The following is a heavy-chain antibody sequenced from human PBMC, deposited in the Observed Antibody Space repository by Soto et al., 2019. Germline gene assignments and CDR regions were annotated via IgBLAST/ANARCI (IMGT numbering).Heavy chain of an antibody. Sequence: SETLSLTCAVYGGSFSGYYWSWIRQPPGKGLEWIGEINHSGSTNYNPSLKSRVTISVDTSKNQFSLKLSSVTAADTAVYYCANRIAAAGHNWFDPWGQGTLVTVSS. CDR1: GGSFSGYY. D-gene: IGHD6-13*01. V-gene: IGHV4-34*01. CDR3: ANRIAAAGHNWFDP. CDR2: INHSGST. J-gene: IGHJ5*02.